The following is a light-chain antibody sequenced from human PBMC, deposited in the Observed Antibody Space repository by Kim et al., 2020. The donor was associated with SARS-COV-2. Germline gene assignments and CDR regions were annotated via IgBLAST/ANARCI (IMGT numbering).Light chain of an antibody. Sequence: DIQLTQSPSLLSASVGDRVTITCRASQGISSYLAWYQQKPGKAPKLLIYAASTLQSGVPSRFSGSGSGTEFTLTISSLQPEDFATYYCQQLNSYPMYTFGQGTKLEI. CDR3: QQLNSYPMYT. CDR1: QGISSY. J-gene: IGKJ2*01. V-gene: IGKV1-9*01. CDR2: AAS.